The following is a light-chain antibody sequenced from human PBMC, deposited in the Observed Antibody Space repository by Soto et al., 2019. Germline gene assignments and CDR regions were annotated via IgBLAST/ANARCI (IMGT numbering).Light chain of an antibody. CDR3: QQYNNWWT. J-gene: IGKJ1*01. V-gene: IGKV3-15*01. CDR1: QSVSSN. Sequence: EIVMTQSPATLSVSPGERATLSCRASQSVSSNLAWYQQKPGQAPRLLIYGASTRATGIPSRFSGSGSGTESTLTIRSLQSEDLAVYYCQQYNNWWTFGRATTVEIK. CDR2: GAS.